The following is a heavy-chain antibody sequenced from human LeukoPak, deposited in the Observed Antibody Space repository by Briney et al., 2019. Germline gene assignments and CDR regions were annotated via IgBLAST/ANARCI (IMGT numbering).Heavy chain of an antibody. CDR1: GFTFSNYA. J-gene: IGHJ6*03. Sequence: GGSLRLSCAASGFTFSNYAMSWVRQAPGKGLEWVSAISGGGGSTYYADSVKGRFTISRDNSKNTLYLQMNSLRAEDTAVYYCAKAGPPGDLPKDYYYYMDVWGKGTTVTISS. V-gene: IGHV3-23*01. D-gene: IGHD2-21*02. CDR2: ISGGGGST. CDR3: AKAGPPGDLPKDYYYYMDV.